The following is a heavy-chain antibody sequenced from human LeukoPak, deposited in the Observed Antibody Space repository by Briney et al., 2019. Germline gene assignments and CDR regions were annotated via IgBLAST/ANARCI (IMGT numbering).Heavy chain of an antibody. CDR2: IYPGDSDT. Sequence: GESLKISCKGSGYSFSNYWIGWVRQMPGKGLEWMGIIYPGDSDTTYSPSFQGQVTISADKSISTAYLQWSSLKASDTAMYYCARIAGYCSSTSCSAFDIWGQGTMVTVSS. CDR1: GYSFSNYW. D-gene: IGHD2-2*01. CDR3: ARIAGYCSSTSCSAFDI. J-gene: IGHJ3*02. V-gene: IGHV5-51*01.